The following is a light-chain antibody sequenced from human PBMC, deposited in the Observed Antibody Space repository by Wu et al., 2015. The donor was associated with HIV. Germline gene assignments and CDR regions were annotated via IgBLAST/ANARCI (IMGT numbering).Light chain of an antibody. CDR2: RAS. CDR1: QSISSW. V-gene: IGKV1-5*03. J-gene: IGKJ2*01. Sequence: DIQMTQSPSTLSASVGDRVIITCRASQSISSWLAWYQQKPGKPPKLLIYRASTLESGVPSRFSGSGSGTEFTLTISSLQPDDFATYYCQQYNSFGQGTKLEIK. CDR3: QQYNS.